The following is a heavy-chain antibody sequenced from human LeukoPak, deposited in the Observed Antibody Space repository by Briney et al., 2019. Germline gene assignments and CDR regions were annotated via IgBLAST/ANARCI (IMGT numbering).Heavy chain of an antibody. J-gene: IGHJ4*02. CDR2: INHSGST. V-gene: IGHV4-34*01. Sequence: PSETLSLTCAVYGGSFSGYYWSWIRQPPGKGLEWIGEINHSGSTNYNPSLKSRVTISVDTSKNQFSLKLSSVTAADTAVYYCASLGDYGDYVVWGQGILVTVSS. D-gene: IGHD4-17*01. CDR3: ASLGDYGDYVV. CDR1: GGSFSGYY.